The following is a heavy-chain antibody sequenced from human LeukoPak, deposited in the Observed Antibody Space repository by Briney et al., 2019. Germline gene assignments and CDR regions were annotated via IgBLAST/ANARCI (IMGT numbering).Heavy chain of an antibody. CDR3: ARVYYCSGGSCYLGAFDI. J-gene: IGHJ3*02. Sequence: GASVKVSCKASGYTFTSYAMHWGRHAPGQRLEWMGWINAGNGNTKYSQKFQGRVTITTETSASTAYMELSSLRSEDTAVYYCARVYYCSGGSCYLGAFDIWGQGTMVTVSS. D-gene: IGHD2-15*01. CDR2: INAGNGNT. V-gene: IGHV1-3*01. CDR1: GYTFTSYA.